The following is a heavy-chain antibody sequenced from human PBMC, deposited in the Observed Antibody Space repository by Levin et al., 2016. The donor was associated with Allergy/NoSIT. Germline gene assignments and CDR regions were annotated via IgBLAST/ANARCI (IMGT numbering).Heavy chain of an antibody. CDR3: AVNYYGSGSKYFQH. V-gene: IGHV4-34*01. J-gene: IGHJ1*01. CDR2: INHSGST. D-gene: IGHD3-10*01. CDR1: GGSFSGYY. Sequence: SETLSLTCAVYGGSFSGYYWSWIRQPPGKGLEWIGEINHSGSTNYNPSLKSRVTISVDTSKNQFSLKLSSVTAADTAVYYCAVNYYGSGSKYFQHWGQGTLVTVSS.